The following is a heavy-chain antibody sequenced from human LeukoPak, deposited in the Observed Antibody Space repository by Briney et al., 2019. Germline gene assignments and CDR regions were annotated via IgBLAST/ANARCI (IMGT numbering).Heavy chain of an antibody. CDR3: ARPGYSSGWYEVDY. J-gene: IGHJ4*02. V-gene: IGHV4-39*01. D-gene: IGHD6-19*01. CDR1: GGSISTTGYY. CDR2: IYYSGST. Sequence: SETLSLTCTVSGGSISTTGYYWAWIRQPPGKGLQWIASIYYSGSTYYNSSLKSRVTISVDTSKNQFSLKLSSVTATDTAVYYCARPGYSSGWYEVDYWGQGTLVIVSS.